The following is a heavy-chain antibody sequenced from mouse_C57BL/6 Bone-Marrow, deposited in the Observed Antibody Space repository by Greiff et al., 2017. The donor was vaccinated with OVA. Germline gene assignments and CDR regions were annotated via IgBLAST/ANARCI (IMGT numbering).Heavy chain of an antibody. D-gene: IGHD3-2*02. V-gene: IGHV5-4*01. CDR1: GFTFSSYA. CDR2: ISDGGSYT. CDR3: AYSSGYGFAY. J-gene: IGHJ3*01. Sequence: EVHLVESGGGLVKPGGSLKLSCAASGFTFSSYAMSWVRQTPEKRLEWVATISDGGSYTYYPDNVKGRFTISRDNAKNNLYLQMSHLKSEDTAMYYCAYSSGYGFAYWGQGTLVTVSA.